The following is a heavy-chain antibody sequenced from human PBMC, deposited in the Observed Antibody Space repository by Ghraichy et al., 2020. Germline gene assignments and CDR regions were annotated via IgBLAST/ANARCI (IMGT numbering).Heavy chain of an antibody. CDR2: IYSGGST. D-gene: IGHD5-18*01. V-gene: IGHV3-53*01. J-gene: IGHJ4*02. CDR3: ARAPRGYSYGYYY. CDR1: GFTVSSNY. Sequence: GGSLRLSCAASGFTVSSNYMSWVRQAPGKGLEWVSVIYSGGSTYYADSVKGRFTISRDNSKNTLYLQMNSLRAEDTAVYYCARAPRGYSYGYYYWGQGTLVTVSS.